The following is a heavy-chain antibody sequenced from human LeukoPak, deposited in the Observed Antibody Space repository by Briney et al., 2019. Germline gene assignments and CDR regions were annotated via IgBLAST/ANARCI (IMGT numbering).Heavy chain of an antibody. Sequence: PSETLSLTCTVSGGSISSGGYYWSWIRQHPGKGLEWIGYIYYSGSTYYNPSLKSQVSISIDKSKNQFSLKLSSVTAADTAMYYCARSDYHGSGSHTVFDAFDIWGQGTRVTVSS. CDR1: GGSISSGGYY. V-gene: IGHV4-31*01. D-gene: IGHD3-10*01. J-gene: IGHJ3*02. CDR2: IYYSGST. CDR3: ARSDYHGSGSHTVFDAFDI.